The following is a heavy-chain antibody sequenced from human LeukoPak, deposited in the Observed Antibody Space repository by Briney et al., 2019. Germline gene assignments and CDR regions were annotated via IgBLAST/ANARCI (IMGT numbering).Heavy chain of an antibody. CDR3: ARGDGSYNDAFDI. V-gene: IGHV4-39*07. Sequence: SETLSLTCTVSAGSISSSSYGWGWIRQRPGKGLEWIGSIYYSGSTYYNPSLKSRVTISVDTSKNQFSLKLSSVTAADTAVYYCARGDGSYNDAFDIWGQGTMVTVSS. CDR1: AGSISSSSYG. D-gene: IGHD1-26*01. CDR2: IYYSGST. J-gene: IGHJ3*02.